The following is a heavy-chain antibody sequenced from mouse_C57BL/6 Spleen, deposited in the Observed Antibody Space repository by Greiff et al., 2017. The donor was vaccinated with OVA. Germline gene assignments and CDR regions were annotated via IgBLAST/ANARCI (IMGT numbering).Heavy chain of an antibody. CDR2: INPNNGGT. CDR1: GYTFTDYY. J-gene: IGHJ2*01. V-gene: IGHV1-26*01. Sequence: EVQLQQSGPELVKPGASVKISCKASGYTFTDYYMNWVKQSHGKSLEWIGDINPNNGGTSYNQKFKGKATLTVDKSSSTAYMELRSLTSEDSAVYYCARSTLLTGYYFDYWGQGTTLTVSS. D-gene: IGHD4-1*01. CDR3: ARSTLLTGYYFDY.